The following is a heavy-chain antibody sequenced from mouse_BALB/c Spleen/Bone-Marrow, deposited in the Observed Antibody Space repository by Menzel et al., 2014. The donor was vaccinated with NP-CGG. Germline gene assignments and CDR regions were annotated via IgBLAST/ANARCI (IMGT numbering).Heavy chain of an antibody. Sequence: VQLQQPGAELVKLGASVKLSCKATGYTFTSYWLSRVKQRPGQGLEWIGEINPSNGRTNYNEKFKSKATLTVDKSSSTTYMQLSSLTSEDSAVYYCTTYDYGNSYGFYWYDDVWGAGSTVTVSS. CDR2: INPSNGRT. CDR1: GYTFTSYW. D-gene: IGHD1-1*01. CDR3: TTYDYGNSYGFYWYDDV. V-gene: IGHV1S81*02. J-gene: IGHJ1*01.